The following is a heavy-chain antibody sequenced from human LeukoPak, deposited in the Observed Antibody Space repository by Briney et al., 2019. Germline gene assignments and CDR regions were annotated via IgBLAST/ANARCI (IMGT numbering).Heavy chain of an antibody. CDR3: ARDMGWYDFDY. CDR1: GGTFSSYA. D-gene: IGHD6-13*01. V-gene: IGHV1-69*05. CDR2: IIPIFGTA. J-gene: IGHJ4*02. Sequence: SLKVSCKASGGTFSSYAISWVRQAPGQGLEWMGGIIPIFGTANYAQKFQGRVTITTDESTSTVYMELSSLRSEDTAVYYCARDMGWYDFDYWGQGTLVTVSS.